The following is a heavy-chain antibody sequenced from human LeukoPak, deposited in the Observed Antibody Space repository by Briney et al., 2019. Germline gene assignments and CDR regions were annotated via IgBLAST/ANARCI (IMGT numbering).Heavy chain of an antibody. CDR3: AGDPPGTPVGFDI. V-gene: IGHV1-69*06. CDR1: AGTFSRYA. J-gene: IGHJ3*02. Sequence: SVKVSCKTSAGTFSRYAISWVRQAPGQGLEWMGRITPMSATPSQTQWIQGRVTITADISTNTVYLDLSSLRSEDTALYFCAGDPPGTPVGFDIWGQGTMATVSS. CDR2: ITPMSATP. D-gene: IGHD3-10*01.